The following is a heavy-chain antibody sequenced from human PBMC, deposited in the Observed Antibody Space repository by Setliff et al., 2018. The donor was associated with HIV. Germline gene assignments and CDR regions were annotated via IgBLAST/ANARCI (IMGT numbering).Heavy chain of an antibody. Sequence: GGSLRLSCTTTGFTFGDYGLNWVRQAPGRGLEWVGFIRSKTYGGTTDFAASVQGRFTISRDDSKDSLFLQMNNLKTEDTAVYYCVRAAAGLDIWSQKILVTVSS. J-gene: IGHJ4*02. CDR2: IRSKTYGGTT. D-gene: IGHD3-16*01. V-gene: IGHV3-49*04. CDR3: VRAAAGLDI. CDR1: GFTFGDYG.